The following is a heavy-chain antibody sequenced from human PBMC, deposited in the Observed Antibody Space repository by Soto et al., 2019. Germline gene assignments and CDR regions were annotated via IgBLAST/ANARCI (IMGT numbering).Heavy chain of an antibody. Sequence: QVQLVQSGAEVKKPGASVKVSCKASGYTFTSYGISWVRQAPGQGLEWMGWISAYNGNTNYAQKLQGRVTMTTDTXXSPAYMELRSLRSDDTAVYYCARNLWVDTDCGMDVWGQGTTVTVSS. CDR2: ISAYNGNT. CDR1: GYTFTSYG. CDR3: ARNLWVDTDCGMDV. V-gene: IGHV1-18*01. J-gene: IGHJ6*02. D-gene: IGHD5-18*01.